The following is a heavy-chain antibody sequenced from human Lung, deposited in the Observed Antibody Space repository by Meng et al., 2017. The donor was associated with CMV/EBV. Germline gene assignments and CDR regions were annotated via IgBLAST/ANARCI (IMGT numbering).Heavy chain of an antibody. J-gene: IGHJ6*03. CDR3: ANAWNYDMVA. D-gene: IGHD1-1*01. CDR2: VQPDGVTK. V-gene: IGHV3-30*02. CDR1: GFGFRNYG. Sequence: GGSLRLSCAASGFGFRNYGMHWVRQAPGKGLEWVASVQPDGVTKEYGNSVKGRFTISRDNSKNMLSLQMNGLRSDDTAVYFCANAWNYDMVAWGRGTTVTVSS.